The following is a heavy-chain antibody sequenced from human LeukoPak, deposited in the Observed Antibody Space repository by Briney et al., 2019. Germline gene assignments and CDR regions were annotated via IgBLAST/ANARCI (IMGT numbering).Heavy chain of an antibody. CDR3: ARDGTSEHFFDY. V-gene: IGHV3-30-3*01. D-gene: IGHD1-1*01. J-gene: IGHJ4*02. CDR2: ISYDGGNK. Sequence: GRSLRLSCAASGFTFSSYAMHWVRQAPGKGLEWVAVISYDGGNKYYADSVKGRFTISRDNSKNTLYLQMNSLRGEDTAVYYCARDGTSEHFFDYWGRGTLVTVSS. CDR1: GFTFSSYA.